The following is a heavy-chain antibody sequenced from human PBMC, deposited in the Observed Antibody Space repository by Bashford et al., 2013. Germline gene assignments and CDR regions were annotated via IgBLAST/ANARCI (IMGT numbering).Heavy chain of an antibody. J-gene: IGHJ4*02. V-gene: IGHV1-3*01. CDR3: ARELGVVGVATGAFDS. CDR1: GYTFTSYA. CDR2: IKAGNGDT. D-gene: IGHD2-15*01. Sequence: PSVKVSCKASGYTFTSYAMHWVRQAPGQRLDWMGWIKAGNGDTKYSQNFQGTVTFTRDTSATTVYMELSSLRSEDTAVYFCARELGVVGVATGAFDSWGRGTLVTVSS.